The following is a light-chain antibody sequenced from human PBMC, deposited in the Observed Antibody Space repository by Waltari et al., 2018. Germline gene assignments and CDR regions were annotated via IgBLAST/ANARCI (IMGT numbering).Light chain of an antibody. Sequence: QSVLTQPPSVSGAPGQRVTISCTGSGSNIGAGYDVHWYQQRPRAAPKLLIYGGSSRPLGGPGRFVGSTSGTSSSLAITGLQAEDEADYYCQSYDTSLSVVFGGGTKLTVL. J-gene: IGLJ3*02. CDR3: QSYDTSLSVV. CDR2: GGS. CDR1: GSNIGAGYD. V-gene: IGLV1-40*01.